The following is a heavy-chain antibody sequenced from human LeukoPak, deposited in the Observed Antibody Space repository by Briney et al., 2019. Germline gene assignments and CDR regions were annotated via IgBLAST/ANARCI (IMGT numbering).Heavy chain of an antibody. Sequence: GGSLRLPCAASGFTFSGYGMHWVRQAPAKGLEWVAFIRYDESKTFYGDSVKGRFTVSRDNSKNTLYLQMNSLRAEDTAVYYCAKSHLPNSYSGTYYCDYWGQGTQVTVSS. D-gene: IGHD1-26*01. J-gene: IGHJ4*02. V-gene: IGHV3-30*02. CDR1: GFTFSGYG. CDR2: IRYDESKT. CDR3: AKSHLPNSYSGTYYCDY.